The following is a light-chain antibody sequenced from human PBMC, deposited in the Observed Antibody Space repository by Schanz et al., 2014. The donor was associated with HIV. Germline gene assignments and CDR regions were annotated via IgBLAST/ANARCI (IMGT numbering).Light chain of an antibody. V-gene: IGKV1-5*03. J-gene: IGKJ2*01. CDR3: QQYPPYSHT. CDR1: QSIGHW. CDR2: KAS. Sequence: DIQMTQSPSTLSASVGDRVTIACRASQSIGHWLAWYQQKPGKAPKNLIYKASSLETGVPLRFSGSGSGTEFALTISSLQPDDFATYYCQQYPPYSHTFGQGTTLEI.